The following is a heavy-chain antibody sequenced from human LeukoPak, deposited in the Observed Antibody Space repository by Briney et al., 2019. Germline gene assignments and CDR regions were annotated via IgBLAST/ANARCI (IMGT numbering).Heavy chain of an antibody. J-gene: IGHJ4*02. CDR3: ARSSTYYYRVFDY. CDR1: SHSITNYS. V-gene: IGHV4-4*07. D-gene: IGHD3-10*01. CDR2: LYDSGST. Sequence: PGDPLSLTCNLSSHSITNYSWHCIRQPAGKGLEWIGRLYDSGSTTYHPSLKSRVTISLGTSRAQFSLRLHSVTAADTAVYYCARSSTYYYRVFDYWGQGTPVMVSS.